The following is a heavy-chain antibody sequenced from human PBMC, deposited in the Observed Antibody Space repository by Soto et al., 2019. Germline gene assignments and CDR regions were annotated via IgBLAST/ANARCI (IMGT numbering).Heavy chain of an antibody. Sequence: PGGSLRLSCAASGFTFSSYAMHWVRQAPGKGLEWVAVISYDGSNKYYADSVKGRFTISRDNSKNTLYLQMNSLRAEDMAVYYCARGTAVAGIIYYYGMDVWGQGTTVTVSS. CDR2: ISYDGSNK. J-gene: IGHJ6*02. CDR3: ARGTAVAGIIYYYGMDV. CDR1: GFTFSSYA. V-gene: IGHV3-30-3*01. D-gene: IGHD6-19*01.